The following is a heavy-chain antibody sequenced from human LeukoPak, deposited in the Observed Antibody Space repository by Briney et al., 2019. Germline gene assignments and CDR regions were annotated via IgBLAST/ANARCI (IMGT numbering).Heavy chain of an antibody. CDR3: ARGDVGYCSSTSCSIPAFDI. D-gene: IGHD2-2*01. J-gene: IGHJ3*02. Sequence: EASVKVSCKASGGTFSSYAISWVRQAPGQGLEWMGGIIPIFGTANYAQKFQGRVTITADESTSTAYMELSSLRSEDTAVYYCARGDVGYCSSTSCSIPAFDIWGQGTMVTVSS. CDR2: IIPIFGTA. V-gene: IGHV1-69*13. CDR1: GGTFSSYA.